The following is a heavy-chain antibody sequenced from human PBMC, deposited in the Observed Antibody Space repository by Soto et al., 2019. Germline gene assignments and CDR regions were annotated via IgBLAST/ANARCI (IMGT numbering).Heavy chain of an antibody. J-gene: IGHJ4*02. CDR2: ISSSSSSI. CDR1: ALTFSTYS. Sequence: EVQLVESGGGLVKPGGSLRLSCAASALTFSTYSMYWVRQAPGKGPEWVSSISSSSSSIYYADSVRGRFTISRDNAKNSLYLQMNSLRAEDTAMYYCAKDNGYDAATLDYWGQGTLVTVSS. V-gene: IGHV3-21*01. D-gene: IGHD5-12*01. CDR3: AKDNGYDAATLDY.